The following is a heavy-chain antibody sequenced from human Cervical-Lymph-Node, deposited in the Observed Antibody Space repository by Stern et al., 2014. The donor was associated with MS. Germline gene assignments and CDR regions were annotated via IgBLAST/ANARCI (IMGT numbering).Heavy chain of an antibody. CDR2: IYDSGSS. D-gene: IGHD3-22*01. CDR3: ARAPGDYYDSSGYSILDY. CDR1: GDSISSGRYY. J-gene: IGHJ4*02. V-gene: IGHV4-31*03. Sequence: QVQLQESGPGLVKPSQTLSLTCTVSGDSISSGRYYWSWIRQHPGKGLEWIGYIYDSGSSYYNPSLESRITISVDTSKNQFSLKLTSVTAADSAVYYCARAPGDYYDSSGYSILDYWGQGTLVTVSS.